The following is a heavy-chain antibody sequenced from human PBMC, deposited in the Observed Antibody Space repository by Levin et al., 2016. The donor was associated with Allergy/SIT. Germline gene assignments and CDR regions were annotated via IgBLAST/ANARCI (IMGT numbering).Heavy chain of an antibody. Sequence: GESLKISCAASGFTFSSYAMSWVRQAPGKGLEWVSAISGSGGSTYYADSVKGRFTISRDNSKNTLYLQMNSLRAEDTAVYYCAKEYYYGSGSYFSMGDYWGQGTLVTVSS. V-gene: IGHV3-23*01. J-gene: IGHJ4*02. CDR1: GFTFSSYA. CDR2: ISGSGGST. CDR3: AKEYYYGSGSYFSMGDY. D-gene: IGHD3-10*01.